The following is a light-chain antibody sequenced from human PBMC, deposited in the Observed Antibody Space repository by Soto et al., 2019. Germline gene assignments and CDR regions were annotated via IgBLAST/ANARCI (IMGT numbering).Light chain of an antibody. CDR2: AAS. CDR1: QGISSY. J-gene: IGKJ2*01. Sequence: IQLTQSPSSLSASVGDRVTITCRASQGISSYLAWYQQKPGKAPKLLIYAASTLQSGVPSRFSGSGSGTDFTLTISSLQPDDFTTYYCQQYYRYLTFGQGTKLEI. V-gene: IGKV1-9*01. CDR3: QQYYRYLT.